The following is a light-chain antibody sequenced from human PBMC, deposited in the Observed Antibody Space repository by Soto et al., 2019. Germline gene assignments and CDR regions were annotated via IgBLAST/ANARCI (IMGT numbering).Light chain of an antibody. CDR2: GTS. CDR1: QSVSSSY. Sequence: EIVLTQSPGTLSLPPGERATLSCRASQSVSSSYLAWYQQNPGQAPRLLIYGTSTRASGIPDRFSGSGSETEFALVITSLQSEDFAVYFCHQYNQWPRTFGQGTKVDIK. V-gene: IGKV3-20*01. CDR3: HQYNQWPRT. J-gene: IGKJ1*01.